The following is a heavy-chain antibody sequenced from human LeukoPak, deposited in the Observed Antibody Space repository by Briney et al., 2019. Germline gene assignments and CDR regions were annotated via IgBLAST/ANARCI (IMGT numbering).Heavy chain of an antibody. CDR2: INPSSGGT. CDR1: GYTFSVYY. J-gene: IGHJ3*02. Sequence: ASVNVSCKTSGYTFSVYYLHWVRQAPGQGLEWMGRINPSSGGTKYVQKFQGRATMTRDTSISTGYMELSRLRSDDTAVYYCARPIRGSYVEDAFDMWGQGTMVTVSA. V-gene: IGHV1-2*06. CDR3: ARPIRGSYVEDAFDM. D-gene: IGHD1-26*01.